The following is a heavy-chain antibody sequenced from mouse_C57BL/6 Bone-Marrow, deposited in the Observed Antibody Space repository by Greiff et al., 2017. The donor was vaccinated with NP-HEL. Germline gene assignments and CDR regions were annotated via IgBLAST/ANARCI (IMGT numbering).Heavy chain of an antibody. CDR1: GYAFTNYL. Sequence: VQLQQSGAELVRPGTSVKVSCKASGYAFTNYLIEWVKQRPGQGLEWIGVINPGSGGTNYNEKFKGKATLTADKSSSTAYMQLSSLTSEDSAVYFCARDGYFSWFAYWGQGTLVTVSA. D-gene: IGHD2-3*01. J-gene: IGHJ3*01. CDR3: ARDGYFSWFAY. V-gene: IGHV1-54*01. CDR2: INPGSGGT.